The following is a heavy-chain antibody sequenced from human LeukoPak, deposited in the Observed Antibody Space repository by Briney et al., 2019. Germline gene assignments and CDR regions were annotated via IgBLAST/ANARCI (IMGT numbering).Heavy chain of an antibody. CDR2: IYYSGST. J-gene: IGHJ4*02. Sequence: PSETLSLTCTVSGGSISSYYWSWIRQPPGKGLEWIGYIYYSGSTNYNPSLKSRVTISVDTSKNQFSLKLSSVTAADTAVYYCARDQTNCSSTSCYSLWGQGTLVTVSS. D-gene: IGHD2-2*02. V-gene: IGHV4-59*12. CDR3: ARDQTNCSSTSCYSL. CDR1: GGSISSYY.